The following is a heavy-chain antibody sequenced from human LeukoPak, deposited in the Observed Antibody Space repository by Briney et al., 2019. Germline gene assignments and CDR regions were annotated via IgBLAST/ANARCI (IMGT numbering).Heavy chain of an antibody. D-gene: IGHD3-10*01. CDR3: AKDPRKLWFGELFQPNYFDY. J-gene: IGHJ4*02. CDR1: GFTFSSYG. Sequence: PGTSLRLSCAASGFTFSSYGMHWVRQAPGKGLEWVAVISYDGSNKYYADSVKGRFTISRDNSKNTLYLQMNSLRAEDTAVYYCAKDPRKLWFGELFQPNYFDYWGQGTLVTVSS. CDR2: ISYDGSNK. V-gene: IGHV3-30*18.